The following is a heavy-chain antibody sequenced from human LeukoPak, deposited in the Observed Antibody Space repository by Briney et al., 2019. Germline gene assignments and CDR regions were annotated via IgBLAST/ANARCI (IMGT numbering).Heavy chain of an antibody. CDR3: AKDRRGYYGSGSYEPPGDY. J-gene: IGHJ4*02. D-gene: IGHD3-10*01. Sequence: GGSLRLSCAASGFTFSSYAMSWVRQAPGKGLEWVSAISGSGGSTYYADSVKGRFTISRDNSKNTLYLQMNSLRAEDTGVYYCAKDRRGYYGSGSYEPPGDYWGQGTLVTVSS. V-gene: IGHV3-23*01. CDR2: ISGSGGST. CDR1: GFTFSSYA.